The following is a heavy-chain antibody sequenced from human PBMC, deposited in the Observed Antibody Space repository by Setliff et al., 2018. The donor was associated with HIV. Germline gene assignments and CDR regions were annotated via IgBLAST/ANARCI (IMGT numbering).Heavy chain of an antibody. CDR2: IYYSGST. Sequence: SETLSLTCTVSGGSISSGGYYWSWIRQHPGKGLEWIGYIYYSGSTYYNPSLKSRVTISVDTSKNQFSLKLSSVTAADTAVYYCARAPYYDSSGYYFYYYYYYMDVWGKGTTVTVS. V-gene: IGHV4-31*03. CDR1: GGSISSGGYY. CDR3: ARAPYYDSSGYYFYYYYYYMDV. D-gene: IGHD3-22*01. J-gene: IGHJ6*03.